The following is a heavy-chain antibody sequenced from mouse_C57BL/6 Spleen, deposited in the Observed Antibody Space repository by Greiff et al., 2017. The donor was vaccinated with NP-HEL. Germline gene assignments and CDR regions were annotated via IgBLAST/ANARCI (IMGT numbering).Heavy chain of an antibody. D-gene: IGHD1-1*01. J-gene: IGHJ3*01. V-gene: IGHV3-1*01. CDR2: ISYSGST. CDR1: GYSITSGYD. Sequence: VQLQQSGPGMVKPSQSLSLTCTVTGYSITSGYDWHWIRHFPGNKLEWMGYISYSGSTNYNPSLKSRISITHDTSKNHFFLKLNSVTTEDTATYYCARGHGSSLFAYWGQGTLVTVSA. CDR3: ARGHGSSLFAY.